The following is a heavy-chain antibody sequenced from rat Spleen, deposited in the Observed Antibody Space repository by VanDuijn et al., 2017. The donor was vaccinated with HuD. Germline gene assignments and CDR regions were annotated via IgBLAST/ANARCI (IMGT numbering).Heavy chain of an antibody. J-gene: IGHJ2*01. V-gene: IGHV5-27*01. Sequence: EVQLVESGGGLVQPGRSLKLSCAASGFTFSNYYMAWVRQAPTKGLEWVAYISSDGTSTYYRDSMKGRFTISRDNAKSTLYLQMDSLGSEDSATYYCTTEAHNYDFWGQGVMVTVSS. CDR1: GFTFSNYY. CDR3: TTEAHNYDF. CDR2: ISSDGTST. D-gene: IGHD1-10*01.